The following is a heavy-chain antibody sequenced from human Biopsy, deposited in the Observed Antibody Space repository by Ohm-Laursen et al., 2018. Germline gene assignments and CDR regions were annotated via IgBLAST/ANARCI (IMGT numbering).Heavy chain of an antibody. D-gene: IGHD3-22*01. V-gene: IGHV4-39*01. Sequence: GTLSLTCTVSGDSVTKYYWGWIRQPPGKGLEWIGSIFYRGSTHYKPSLKSRVNISVDTSKNQFSLKLNSVTAADTAVHYCARDYDTSGYYYVSWGQGTLVTVSS. J-gene: IGHJ5*02. CDR3: ARDYDTSGYYYVS. CDR1: GDSVTKYY. CDR2: IFYRGST.